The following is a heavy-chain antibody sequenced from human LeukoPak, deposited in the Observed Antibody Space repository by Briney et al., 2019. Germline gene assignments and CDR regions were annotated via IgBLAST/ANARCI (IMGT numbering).Heavy chain of an antibody. CDR1: GFTFGDYY. D-gene: IGHD3-22*01. J-gene: IGHJ4*02. CDR3: ARDAIDSSGFDFDY. Sequence: PGESLRLSCAASGFTFGDYYMTWIRQAPGKGLEWISYISTSAGTIYCADSVKGRFTISRDNAKNSLYLQMNSLRAEDTAVYYCARDAIDSSGFDFDYWGQGTLVTVSS. CDR2: ISTSAGTI. V-gene: IGHV3-11*01.